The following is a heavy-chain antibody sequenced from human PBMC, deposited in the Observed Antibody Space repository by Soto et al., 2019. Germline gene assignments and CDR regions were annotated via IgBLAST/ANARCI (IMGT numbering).Heavy chain of an antibody. CDR1: GGSFSGYY. V-gene: IGHV4-34*02. Sequence: QVHLQQWGAGLLKPSETLSLTCAVYGGSFSGYYYSWIRQPPGKGLEWIGEINHSGTTNFNPSLKSRLTISVDTSKNQFSRRLSSVTAADTAIYYCARGRSYYGSGSLDWFDPWGQGTLVTVSS. D-gene: IGHD3-10*01. CDR3: ARGRSYYGSGSLDWFDP. J-gene: IGHJ5*02. CDR2: INHSGTT.